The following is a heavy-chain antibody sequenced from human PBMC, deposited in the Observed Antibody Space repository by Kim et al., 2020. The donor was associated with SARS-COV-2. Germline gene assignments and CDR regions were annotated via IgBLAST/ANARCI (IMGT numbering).Heavy chain of an antibody. Sequence: ASVKVSCKASGYTFTSYDINWVRQATGQGLEWMGWMNPNSGNTGYAQKFQGRVTMTRNTSISTAYMELSSLRSEDTAVYYCARGRIAVAGKEIDYWGQGTLVTVSS. V-gene: IGHV1-8*01. J-gene: IGHJ4*02. CDR1: GYTFTSYD. CDR3: ARGRIAVAGKEIDY. CDR2: MNPNSGNT. D-gene: IGHD6-19*01.